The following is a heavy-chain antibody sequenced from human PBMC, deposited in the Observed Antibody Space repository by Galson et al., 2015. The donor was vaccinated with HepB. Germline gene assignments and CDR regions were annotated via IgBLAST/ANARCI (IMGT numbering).Heavy chain of an antibody. Sequence: SVKVSCKVSGYTLTELSMHWVRQAPGKGLEWMGGFDPEDGETIYAQKFQGRVTMTEDTSTDTAYMELSSLRSEDTAVYYCATSRPPGDIVVVPAAPEGYYYYYMDVWGKGTTVTVSS. V-gene: IGHV1-24*01. CDR2: FDPEDGET. CDR1: GYTLTELS. D-gene: IGHD2-2*01. CDR3: ATSRPPGDIVVVPAAPEGYYYYYMDV. J-gene: IGHJ6*03.